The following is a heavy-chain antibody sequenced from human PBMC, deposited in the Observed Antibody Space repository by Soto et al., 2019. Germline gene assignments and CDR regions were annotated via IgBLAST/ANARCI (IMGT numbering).Heavy chain of an antibody. CDR1: GGSFSGYY. CDR3: ARAPEWELPTYYYYGMDV. V-gene: IGHV4-59*01. CDR2: IYYSGST. D-gene: IGHD1-26*01. Sequence: SETLSLTCAVYGGSFSGYYWSWIRQPPGKGLEWIGYIYYSGSTNYNPSLKSRVTISVDTSKNQFSLKLSSVTAADTAVYYCARAPEWELPTYYYYGMDVWGQGTTVTVSS. J-gene: IGHJ6*02.